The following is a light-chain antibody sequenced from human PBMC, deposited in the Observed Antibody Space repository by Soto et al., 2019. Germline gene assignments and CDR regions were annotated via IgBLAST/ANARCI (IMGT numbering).Light chain of an antibody. CDR3: QSYDADFVI. CDR1: SGNIASSS. Sequence: NFMLTQPHSVSESPGKTVTISCTRSSGNIASSSVQWYQQRPGSAPTTVIYENKLRPSGGPGRFSGSTDASSNSASLTISGLQTEDEADYYCQSYDADFVIFGGGTQLTVL. V-gene: IGLV6-57*04. CDR2: ENK. J-gene: IGLJ2*01.